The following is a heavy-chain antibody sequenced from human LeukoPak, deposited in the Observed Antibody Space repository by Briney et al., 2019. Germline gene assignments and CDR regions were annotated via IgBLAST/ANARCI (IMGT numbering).Heavy chain of an antibody. V-gene: IGHV4-59*01. D-gene: IGHD1-14*01. CDR2: IYYSGST. J-gene: IGHJ6*03. Sequence: SETVSLTCTVSGGSISSYYWSWIRQPPGKGLEWIGYIYYSGSTNYNPSLKSRVTISVDTSKNQFSLKLSSVTAADTAVYYCARAQTTRYYYMDVWGKGTAVTVSS. CDR3: ARAQTTRYYYMDV. CDR1: GGSISSYY.